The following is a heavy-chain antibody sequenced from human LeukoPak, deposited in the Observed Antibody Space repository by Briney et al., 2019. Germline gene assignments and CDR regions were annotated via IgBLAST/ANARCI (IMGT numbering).Heavy chain of an antibody. CDR3: ARDRFWSGYNYYYMDV. CDR1: GGSISSYY. J-gene: IGHJ6*03. V-gene: IGHV4-59*01. CDR2: IYYSGST. D-gene: IGHD3-3*01. Sequence: SETLSLTCTVSGGSISSYYWSWIRQPPGKGLEWIGYIYYSGSTNYNPSLKSRVTISVDTSKNQFSLELSSVTAADTAVYYCARDRFWSGYNYYYMDVWGKGTTVTVSS.